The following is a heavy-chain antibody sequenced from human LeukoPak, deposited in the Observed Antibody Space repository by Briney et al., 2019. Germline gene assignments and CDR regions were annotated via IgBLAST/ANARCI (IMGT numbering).Heavy chain of an antibody. CDR2: INHSGST. V-gene: IGHV4-34*01. CDR1: GGSFSGYY. Sequence: PSETLSLTCAVSGGSFSGYYWSWIRQPLGKGLEWIGEINHSGSTNYNPSLKSRVTISVDTSKNQFSLKLSSVTAADTAVYYCARVGYFYYYYMDVWGKGTTVTVSS. J-gene: IGHJ6*03. CDR3: ARVGYFYYYYMDV.